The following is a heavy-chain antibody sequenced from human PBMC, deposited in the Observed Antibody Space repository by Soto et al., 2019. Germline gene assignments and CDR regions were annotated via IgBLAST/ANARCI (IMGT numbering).Heavy chain of an antibody. D-gene: IGHD6-19*01. CDR1: GYTXNSYG. V-gene: IGHV1-18*01. CDR2: ISAYNCNT. Sequence: SXKVSCTASGYTXNSYGISLVRQAPGQGLEWMGWISAYNCNTNYAQKLKGRVTMTTEKSKSTAYMDMRSLRSDDTAVYYCARVGSGWYYFDYWGQGNLVTV. CDR3: ARVGSGWYYFDY. J-gene: IGHJ4*02.